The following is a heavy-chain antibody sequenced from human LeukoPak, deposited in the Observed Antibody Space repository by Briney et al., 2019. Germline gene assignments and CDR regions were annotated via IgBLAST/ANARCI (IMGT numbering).Heavy chain of an antibody. CDR2: ISYDGSNK. CDR3: ARGGYCSSTSCYADRHYYYMDV. D-gene: IGHD2-2*01. Sequence: GGSLRLSCAASGFTFSSYAMHWVRQAPGKGLEWVAVISYDGSNKYYADSVKGRFTISRDNSKNTLYLQMNSLRAEDTAVYYCARGGYCSSTSCYADRHYYYMDVWGKGTTVTVSS. CDR1: GFTFSSYA. V-gene: IGHV3-30*04. J-gene: IGHJ6*03.